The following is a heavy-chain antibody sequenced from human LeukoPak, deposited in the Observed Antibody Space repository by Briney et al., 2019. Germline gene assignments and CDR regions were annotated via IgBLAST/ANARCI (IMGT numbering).Heavy chain of an antibody. CDR3: AKTQGYYDA. V-gene: IGHV3-53*01. J-gene: IGHJ5*02. CDR1: GFGVSNYY. D-gene: IGHD2-15*01. Sequence: GGSLRLSCAGSGFGVSNYYMSWVRQAPGKGLEWVSLIRDSGETFYADSVKGRFTISRDNSKNTLYLQMNSLRADDTAVYYCAKTQGYYDAWGQGALVTVSS. CDR2: IRDSGET.